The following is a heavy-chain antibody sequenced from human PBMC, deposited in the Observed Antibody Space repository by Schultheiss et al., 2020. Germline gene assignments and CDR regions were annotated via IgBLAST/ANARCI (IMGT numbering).Heavy chain of an antibody. V-gene: IGHV3-48*02. J-gene: IGHJ4*02. CDR2: ISSSGTI. Sequence: GESLKISCAASGFTFRSYSMTWVRQAPGKGLEWVSYISSSGTIYYTDSVKGRFTISRDNAKNSLYLQMNSLRDEDTAVYYCARSVLGESYWGQGTLVTVSS. CDR3: ARSVLGESY. D-gene: IGHD3-16*01. CDR1: GFTFRSYS.